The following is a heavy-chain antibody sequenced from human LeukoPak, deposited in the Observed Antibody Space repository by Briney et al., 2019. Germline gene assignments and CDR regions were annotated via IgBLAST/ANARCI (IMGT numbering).Heavy chain of an antibody. CDR1: GFTVSSNY. J-gene: IGHJ6*03. Sequence: GGSLRLSCAASGFTVSSNYMSWVRQAPGEGLEWVSVIYSGGSTYYADSVKGRFTISRDNSKNTLYLQMNSLRAEDTAVYYCARDLRLLWFGESRGMDVWGKGTTVTVSS. CDR2: IYSGGST. D-gene: IGHD3-10*01. CDR3: ARDLRLLWFGESRGMDV. V-gene: IGHV3-66*02.